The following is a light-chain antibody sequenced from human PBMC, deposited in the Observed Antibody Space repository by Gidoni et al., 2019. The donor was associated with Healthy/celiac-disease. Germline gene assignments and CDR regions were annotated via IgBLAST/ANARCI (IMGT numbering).Light chain of an antibody. J-gene: IGLJ1*01. V-gene: IGLV2-14*03. Sequence: QSALTQPASVSGSPGQSITISCTGTSSDVGGYNYVSWYQQHPGKAPKLMIYDVSNRPSGVSNRFSGSKSGNTASLTISGRQAEDEADYYCSSYTSSSTREVFGTGTKVTVL. CDR2: DVS. CDR3: SSYTSSSTREV. CDR1: SSDVGGYNY.